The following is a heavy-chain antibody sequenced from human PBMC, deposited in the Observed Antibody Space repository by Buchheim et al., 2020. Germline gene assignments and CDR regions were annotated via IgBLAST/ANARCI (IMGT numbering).Heavy chain of an antibody. J-gene: IGHJ6*02. CDR2: IIPILGIA. Sequence: QVQLVQSGAEVKKPGSSVKVSCKASGGTFSSYAISWVRQAPGQGLEWMGSIIPILGIANYAQKFQGRVTITADKSTSTAYMELSSLRSEDTAVYYCARVYSSGGESNYYYYGMDVWGQGTT. V-gene: IGHV1-69*04. CDR1: GGTFSSYA. CDR3: ARVYSSGGESNYYYYGMDV. D-gene: IGHD6-19*01.